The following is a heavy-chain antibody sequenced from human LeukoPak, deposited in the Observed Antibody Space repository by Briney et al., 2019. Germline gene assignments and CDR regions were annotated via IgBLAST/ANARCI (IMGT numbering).Heavy chain of an antibody. CDR1: GYTFTSYD. V-gene: IGHV1-8*01. Sequence: ASVKVSCKASGYTFTSYDINWVRQATGQGLEWMGWMNPNSGNTGYAQKFQGRVTMTRNTSISTAYMELSSLRSEDTAVYYCARITDSSGYYYYGMDVWGQGTTVTVSS. D-gene: IGHD3-22*01. J-gene: IGHJ6*02. CDR2: MNPNSGNT. CDR3: ARITDSSGYYYYGMDV.